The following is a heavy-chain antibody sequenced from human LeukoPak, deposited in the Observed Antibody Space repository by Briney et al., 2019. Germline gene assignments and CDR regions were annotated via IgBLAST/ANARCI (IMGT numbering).Heavy chain of an antibody. J-gene: IGHJ4*02. CDR2: ISNDGRTT. D-gene: IGHD3-10*01. Sequence: GGSLRLSCAASGFTFSRFLMHWVRQAPGKGLVWVSLISNDGRTTRYADSVKGRLTISRDNAKNSLYLQMNSLRAEDTAVYYCARLSVRGVTFDYWGQGTLVTVSS. V-gene: IGHV3-74*01. CDR1: GFTFSRFL. CDR3: ARLSVRGVTFDY.